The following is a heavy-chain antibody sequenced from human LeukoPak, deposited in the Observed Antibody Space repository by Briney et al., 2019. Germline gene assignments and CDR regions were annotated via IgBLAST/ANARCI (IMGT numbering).Heavy chain of an antibody. CDR1: GFTFTNAW. Sequence: PGGSLRLSCVDSGFTFTNAWMSWVRQAPGKGLEWIGRIKSKTDGETTNYAEPVRGRFTISRDDSKSAVYLQMNSLRAEDTAVYYCARDPSDFWSGYYFFHYGMDVWGQGTTVTVSS. CDR3: ARDPSDFWSGYYFFHYGMDV. V-gene: IGHV3-15*05. J-gene: IGHJ6*02. D-gene: IGHD3-3*01. CDR2: IKSKTDGETT.